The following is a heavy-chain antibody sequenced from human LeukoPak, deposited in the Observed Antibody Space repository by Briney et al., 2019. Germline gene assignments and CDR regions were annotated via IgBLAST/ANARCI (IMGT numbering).Heavy chain of an antibody. CDR3: AKVYLAMVRGVLPFDY. CDR2: ISGSGGST. Sequence: PGGSLRLSCVASGFTFKNNAFSWVRQAPGKGLEWVSAISGSGGSTYYADSVKGRFTISRDNSKNTLYPQMNSLRAEDTAVYYCAKVYLAMVRGVLPFDYWGQGTLVTVSS. V-gene: IGHV3-23*01. J-gene: IGHJ4*02. D-gene: IGHD3-10*01. CDR1: GFTFKNNA.